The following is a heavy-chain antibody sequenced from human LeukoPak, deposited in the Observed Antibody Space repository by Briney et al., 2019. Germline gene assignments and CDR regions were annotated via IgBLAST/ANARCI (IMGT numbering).Heavy chain of an antibody. CDR2: IIPIFGTA. Sequence: GASVKVSCKASGGTFSSYAISWVRQAPGQGLEWMGGIIPIFGTANYAQKFQGRVTITADESTSTAYMELSSLRSEDTAVYYCTRENGRMIVVAQDAFDIWGQGTMVTVSS. CDR1: GGTFSSYA. V-gene: IGHV1-69*13. D-gene: IGHD3-22*01. J-gene: IGHJ3*02. CDR3: TRENGRMIVVAQDAFDI.